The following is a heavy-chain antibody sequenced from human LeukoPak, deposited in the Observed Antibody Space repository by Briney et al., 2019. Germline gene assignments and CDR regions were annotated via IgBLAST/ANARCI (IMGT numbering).Heavy chain of an antibody. J-gene: IGHJ6*03. CDR3: AKGVGGSANYYYMDV. CDR2: IPYDGSNK. V-gene: IGHV3-30*02. CDR1: GFTFSRCG. D-gene: IGHD3-10*01. Sequence: AGGSLRLSCAASGFTFSRCGMHWVRQAPGKGLEWVAFIPYDGSNKYYADSVKGRFTISRDTSKNTLYLQMNSLRVEDTAVYYCAKGVGGSANYYYMDVWGTGTTVTVSS.